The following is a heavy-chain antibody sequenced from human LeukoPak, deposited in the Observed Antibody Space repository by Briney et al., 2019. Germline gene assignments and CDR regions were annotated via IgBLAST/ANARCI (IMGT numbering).Heavy chain of an antibody. D-gene: IGHD3-10*01. CDR1: GGTFSSYA. J-gene: IGHJ6*03. V-gene: IGHV1-69*13. CDR3: ARKGALWFGELFNYMDV. Sequence: SVKVSCKASGGTFSSYAISWVRQAPGQGLEWMGGIIPIFGTANYAQKFQGRVTITADESTSTAYMELSSLRSEDTAVYYCARKGALWFGELFNYMDVWGKGTTVTVSS. CDR2: IIPIFGTA.